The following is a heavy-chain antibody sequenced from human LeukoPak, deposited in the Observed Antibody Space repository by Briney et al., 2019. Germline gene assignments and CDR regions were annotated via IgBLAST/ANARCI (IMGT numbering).Heavy chain of an antibody. CDR2: INPNSGDR. J-gene: IGHJ4*02. D-gene: IGHD6-13*01. V-gene: IGHV1-2*02. CDR1: GYTFTSYY. CDR3: ARWQQLGETDH. Sequence: GASVKVSCTASGYTFTSYYMHWVRQAPGQGLEWMGWINPNSGDRNYAQKFQGRVTMTRDTSISTAYMELSRLRSDDTAVYYCARWQQLGETDHWGQGTLVTVSS.